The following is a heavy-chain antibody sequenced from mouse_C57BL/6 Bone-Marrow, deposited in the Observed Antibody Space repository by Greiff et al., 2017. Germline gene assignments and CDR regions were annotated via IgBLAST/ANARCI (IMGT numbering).Heavy chain of an antibody. V-gene: IGHV5-4*01. CDR2: ISDGGSYT. CDR1: GFTFSSYA. J-gene: IGHJ2*01. D-gene: IGHD1-1*01. Sequence: EVQVVESGGGLVKPGGSLKLSCAASGFTFSSYAMSWVRQTPEKRLEWVATISDGGSYTYYPDNVKGRFTISRDNAKNNLYLQMSHLKSEDTAMYYCARGYYGLDYWGQGTTRTVSS. CDR3: ARGYYGLDY.